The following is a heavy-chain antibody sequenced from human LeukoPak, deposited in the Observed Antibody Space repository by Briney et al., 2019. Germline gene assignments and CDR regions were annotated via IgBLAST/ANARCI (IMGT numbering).Heavy chain of an antibody. CDR1: GFTFSSYE. Sequence: GGSLRLSCAASGFTFSSYEMNWVRQAPGKGLEWVSYISSSGSTIYYADSVKSRFTISRDNSKNTLYLQMNSLRADDTAVYYCAKDFRAKSGSGSYGWFDPWGQGTLVTVSS. CDR2: ISSSGSTI. V-gene: IGHV3-48*03. J-gene: IGHJ5*02. D-gene: IGHD3-10*01. CDR3: AKDFRAKSGSGSYGWFDP.